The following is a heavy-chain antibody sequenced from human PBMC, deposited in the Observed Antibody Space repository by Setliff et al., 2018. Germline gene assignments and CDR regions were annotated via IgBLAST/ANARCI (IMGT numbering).Heavy chain of an antibody. D-gene: IGHD2-2*01. CDR1: GGSISSGGYY. CDR3: ARVARVVLSRNAFDI. J-gene: IGHJ3*02. CDR2: IYYSGST. Sequence: PSETLSLTCTVSGGSISSGGYYWSWTRQHTGKGLEWIGYIYYSGSTYYNPSLKSRVTISVDTSTNQFSLKLSSVTAADTAVYYCARVARVVLSRNAFDIWGQGTMVTVSS. V-gene: IGHV4-31*03.